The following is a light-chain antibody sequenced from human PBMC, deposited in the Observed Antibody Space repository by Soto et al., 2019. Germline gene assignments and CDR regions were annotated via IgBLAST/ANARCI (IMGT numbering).Light chain of an antibody. V-gene: IGKV3-20*01. Sequence: EIVLTQSPGTLSLSPGERATLSCRASQSVDSSYTAWYQQKPGQAPRLHIYGASNRATGIPDRFSGTGSGTDFTLTISRLEPEDFAVYYCQQYGTSPPLYTFGQGTKLEI. J-gene: IGKJ2*01. CDR2: GAS. CDR1: QSVDSSY. CDR3: QQYGTSPPLYT.